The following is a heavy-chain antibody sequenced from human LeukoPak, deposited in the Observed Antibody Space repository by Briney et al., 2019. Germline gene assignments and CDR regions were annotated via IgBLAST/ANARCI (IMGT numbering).Heavy chain of an antibody. J-gene: IGHJ4*02. V-gene: IGHV4-39*02. CDR3: ARDWGSSGYPDY. CDR1: GGSISSSSYY. D-gene: IGHD3-22*01. Sequence: SETLSLTCTVSGGSISSSSYYWGWIRQPPGKGLEWIGSIYYSGSTYYNPSLKSRVTKSVDTSKNQFSLKLSSVTAADTAVYYCARDWGSSGYPDYWGQGTLVTVSS. CDR2: IYYSGST.